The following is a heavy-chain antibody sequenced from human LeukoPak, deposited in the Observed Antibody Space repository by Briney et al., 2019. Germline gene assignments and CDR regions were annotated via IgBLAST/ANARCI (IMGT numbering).Heavy chain of an antibody. CDR2: IGSSSSYI. CDR3: ARATSDVSYFDY. CDR1: GFTFSSYS. Sequence: GPLRLSCAASGFTFSSYSMNWVRQAPGKGLEWVSSIGSSSSYIYYPDSLKGRFTISRDNAKNSLYLQMNSLRAEDTAVYYCARATSDVSYFDYWGQGTLVTVSS. D-gene: IGHD3-16*01. J-gene: IGHJ4*02. V-gene: IGHV3-21*01.